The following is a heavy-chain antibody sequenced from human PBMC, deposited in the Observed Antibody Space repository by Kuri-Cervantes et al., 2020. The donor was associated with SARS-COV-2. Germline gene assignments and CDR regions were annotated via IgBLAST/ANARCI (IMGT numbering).Heavy chain of an antibody. CDR3: TRTYIVRGVKFDY. J-gene: IGHJ4*02. CDR2: ISCSGGST. D-gene: IGHD3-10*01. CDR1: GFTFSSYA. V-gene: IGHV3-23*01. Sequence: GESLKISCAASGFTFSSYAMSWVRQAPGKGLEWVSAISCSGGSTYYADSVKGRFTISRDNANDPLFLQMNSLRAEDTAVYYCTRTYIVRGVKFDYWGQGTLVTVSS.